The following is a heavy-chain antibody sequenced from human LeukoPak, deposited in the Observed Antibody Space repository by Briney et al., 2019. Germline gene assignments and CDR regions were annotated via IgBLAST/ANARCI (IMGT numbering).Heavy chain of an antibody. J-gene: IGHJ5*02. CDR1: GGSISSGDYY. Sequence: SETLSLTCTVSGGSISSGDYYWSWIRQPPGKGLEWIGYIYYSGSTYYNPSLKSRVTISVDTSKNQFSLKLSSVTAADTAVYYCAREMVVAAYNWFDPWGQGTLVTVSS. CDR3: AREMVVAAYNWFDP. V-gene: IGHV4-30-4*01. CDR2: IYYSGST. D-gene: IGHD2-15*01.